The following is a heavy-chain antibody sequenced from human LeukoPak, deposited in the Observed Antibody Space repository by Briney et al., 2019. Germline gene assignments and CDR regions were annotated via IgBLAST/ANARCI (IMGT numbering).Heavy chain of an antibody. CDR1: GFTFSNYA. V-gene: IGHV3-23*01. Sequence: TGGSLRLSWAASGFTFSNYAMSWVRQAPGKGLEWVSGINGGGGGGTFHADSVRGRFTISRDNSKNTLYLQMSSLRAEDTAVYYCAASLPNIVVVPAAKGPFGSWGQGTLVTVSS. CDR3: AASLPNIVVVPAAKGPFGS. J-gene: IGHJ5*02. D-gene: IGHD2-2*01. CDR2: INGGGGGGT.